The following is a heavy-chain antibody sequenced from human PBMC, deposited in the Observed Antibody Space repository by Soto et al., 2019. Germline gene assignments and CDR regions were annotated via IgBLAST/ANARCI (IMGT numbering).Heavy chain of an antibody. CDR2: FDPEDGET. Sequence: ASVKVSCKVSGYTLTELSMHWVRQAPGKGLEWMGSFDPEDGETIYAKKFQGRVTMTEYTSTDTAYMELSSLRSEDTAVYYCATVKSSDGYCSGGSCFLPGGYFDYWGQGTLVTVSS. D-gene: IGHD2-15*01. CDR3: ATVKSSDGYCSGGSCFLPGGYFDY. CDR1: GYTLTELS. V-gene: IGHV1-24*01. J-gene: IGHJ4*02.